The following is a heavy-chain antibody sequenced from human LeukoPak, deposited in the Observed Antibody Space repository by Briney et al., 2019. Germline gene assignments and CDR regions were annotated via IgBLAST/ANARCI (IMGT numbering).Heavy chain of an antibody. D-gene: IGHD2-15*01. Sequence: PGGSLRLSCAASGFTFSSYAMSWVRQAPGKGLEWVSAISGNGDNRYYADSVKGRFTIFRDSSKNTLYLQMNSLRAEDTAIYYCAREVLGGYRSGLLTIDYWGQGTLVTVSS. J-gene: IGHJ4*02. CDR3: AREVLGGYRSGLLTIDY. CDR1: GFTFSSYA. CDR2: ISGNGDNR. V-gene: IGHV3-23*01.